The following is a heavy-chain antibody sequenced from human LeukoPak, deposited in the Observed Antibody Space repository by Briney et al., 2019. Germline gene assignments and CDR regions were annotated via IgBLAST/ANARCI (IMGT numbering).Heavy chain of an antibody. J-gene: IGHJ5*02. CDR1: DDSITMYY. V-gene: IGHV4-59*01. CDR2: VDHTGST. CDR3: ARGGYYGSGNDFRFDP. Sequence: SETLSLTCTVSDDSITMYYWTWIRQPPGKGLEWIGYVDHTGSTNYNPSLKSRVTISVDTSKNQFSLKLSSVTPADTAVYYCARGGYYGSGNDFRFDPWGQGTLVTVSS. D-gene: IGHD3-10*01.